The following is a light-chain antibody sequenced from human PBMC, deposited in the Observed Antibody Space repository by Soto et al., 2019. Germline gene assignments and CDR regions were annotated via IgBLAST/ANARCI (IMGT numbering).Light chain of an antibody. V-gene: IGKV3D-15*01. CDR3: QQYNNWPLT. CDR1: QSVNSH. Sequence: EIVMTQSPASLSVSPGERVTLSCRASQSVNSHLAWYQQKPGQAPRLLILGESTRATGTPARFSGSGSGTDFTLTISSLQSVDFAVYYCQQYNNWPLTVGGGTKVEIK. CDR2: GES. J-gene: IGKJ4*01.